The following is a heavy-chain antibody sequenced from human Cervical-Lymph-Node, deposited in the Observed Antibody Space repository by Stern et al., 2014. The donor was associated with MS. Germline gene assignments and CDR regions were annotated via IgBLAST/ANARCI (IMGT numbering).Heavy chain of an antibody. V-gene: IGHV3-11*01. J-gene: IGHJ4*02. CDR1: GFTFSDY. Sequence: VQLVESGGGLVKPGGSLRLSCAASGFTFSDYMSWIRQAPGKGLEWVSYISSSGSTIYYADSVKGRFTISRDNAKNSLYLQMNSLRAEDTAVYYCARDSPSWGWCFDYWGQGTLVTVSS. CDR2: ISSSGSTI. D-gene: IGHD6-19*01. CDR3: ARDSPSWGWCFDY.